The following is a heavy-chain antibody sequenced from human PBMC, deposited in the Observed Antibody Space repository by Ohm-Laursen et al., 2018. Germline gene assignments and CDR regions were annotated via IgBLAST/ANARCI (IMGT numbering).Heavy chain of an antibody. Sequence: SLRLSCAASGFTFSSYAMTWVRQAPGKGLEWISAISGGGGSTYYADSVKGHFTISRDNSKSTLYLQMNSLRAEDTAVYSCVKGPGGYRYGDYWGQGTLVTVSS. D-gene: IGHD5-18*01. J-gene: IGHJ4*02. CDR2: ISGGGGST. CDR3: VKGPGGYRYGDY. CDR1: GFTFSSYA. V-gene: IGHV3-23*01.